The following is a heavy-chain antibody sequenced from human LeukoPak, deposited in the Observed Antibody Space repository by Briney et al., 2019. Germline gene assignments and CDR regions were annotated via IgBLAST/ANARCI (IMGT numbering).Heavy chain of an antibody. CDR2: ISGSGGST. Sequence: GGSLRLSCVASGFTFNSYAMSWVRQAPGKGLEWVSAISGSGGSTYYADYVKGRFTISRDNSKSTLYLQMNSLGAEDTALYYCAKDNGYCTSTSCFLEYWGQGILVTVSS. V-gene: IGHV3-23*01. CDR3: AKDNGYCTSTSCFLEY. D-gene: IGHD2-2*03. CDR1: GFTFNSYA. J-gene: IGHJ4*02.